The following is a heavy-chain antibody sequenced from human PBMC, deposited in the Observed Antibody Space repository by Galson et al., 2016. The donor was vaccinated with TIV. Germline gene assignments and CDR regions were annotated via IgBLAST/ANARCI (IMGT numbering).Heavy chain of an antibody. CDR3: ARDRLWELLPPAAFDI. CDR2: IDQGGSEK. D-gene: IGHD1-26*01. V-gene: IGHV3-7*01. Sequence: SLRLSCAASRFSFHTYWMSWLRQAPGKGLEWVASIDQGGSEKDYVDSVKGRFTISRDNSKNTVYLQMNSLRAEDTALYYCARDRLWELLPPAAFDIWGQGTKVIVSS. J-gene: IGHJ3*02. CDR1: RFSFHTYW.